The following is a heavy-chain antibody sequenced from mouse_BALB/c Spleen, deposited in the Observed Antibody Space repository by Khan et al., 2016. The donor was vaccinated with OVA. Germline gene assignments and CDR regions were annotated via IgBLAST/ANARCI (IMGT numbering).Heavy chain of an antibody. CDR3: AGGYGYGWYFDV. Sequence: QIQLVQSGPELKKPGETVRISCKASGYTFTTAGMQWVQKMPGKGLKWIGWINTHSGVPKYAEDFKGRFAFSLETSASTAYLQITNLKNEDTATEFGAGGYGYGWYFDVWGAGTTVTVSS. J-gene: IGHJ1*01. CDR1: GYTFTTAG. CDR2: INTHSGVP. V-gene: IGHV9-4*02. D-gene: IGHD2-2*01.